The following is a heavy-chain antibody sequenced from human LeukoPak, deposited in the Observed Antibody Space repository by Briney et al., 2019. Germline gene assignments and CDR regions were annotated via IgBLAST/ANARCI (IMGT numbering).Heavy chain of an antibody. CDR3: AKRIAAPPRSFDY. CDR2: ISPTGGTP. V-gene: IGHV3-23*01. Sequence: PGGSLRLSCAASGSTFSNYAMTWVRQAPGKGLEWVSTISPTGGTPYYADSVKGRFTISRDNSKNTLYLQMNSLRAEDTAVYYCAKRIAAPPRSFDYWGQGILATVSS. J-gene: IGHJ4*02. CDR1: GSTFSNYA. D-gene: IGHD6-6*01.